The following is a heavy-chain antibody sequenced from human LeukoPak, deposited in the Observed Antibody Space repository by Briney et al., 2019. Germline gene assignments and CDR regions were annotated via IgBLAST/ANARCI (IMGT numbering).Heavy chain of an antibody. Sequence: SETLSLTCAVYGGSFSGYYWSWIRQPPGKGLEWIGEINHSGSTNYNPSLKSRVTISVDTSKNQFSLKLSSVTAADTAVYYCARRCSSTSCYSNYWGQGTLVTVSS. CDR1: GGSFSGYY. CDR2: INHSGST. V-gene: IGHV4-34*01. J-gene: IGHJ4*02. CDR3: ARRCSSTSCYSNY. D-gene: IGHD2-2*01.